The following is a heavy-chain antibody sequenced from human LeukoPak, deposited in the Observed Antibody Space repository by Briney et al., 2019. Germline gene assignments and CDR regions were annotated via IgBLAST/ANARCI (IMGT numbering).Heavy chain of an antibody. CDR3: AKDAGDGGYYYYMGV. CDR2: ISDGGDTT. CDR1: GFTFNNYA. J-gene: IGHJ6*03. Sequence: GGSLRLSCAASGFTFNNYAMRWVRQAPGKGLEWVSTISDGGDTTYYADSVKGRFTISRDTSQNTLFLQLNSLRVEDTAIYYCAKDAGDGGYYYYMGVWGKAAPVTVSS. V-gene: IGHV3-23*01. D-gene: IGHD3-16*01.